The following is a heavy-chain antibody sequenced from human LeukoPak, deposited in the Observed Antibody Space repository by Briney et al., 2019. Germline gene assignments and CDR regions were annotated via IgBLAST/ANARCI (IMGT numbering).Heavy chain of an antibody. CDR2: INWNGGST. CDR1: GFTFDDYG. Sequence: PGGSLRLSCAASGFTFDDYGMSWVRQAPGKGLELVSGINWNGGSTGYADSVKGRFTISRDNAKNSLYLQMNSLRAEDTALYYCARDYCSSTSFGCYYGMDVWGQGTTVTVSS. V-gene: IGHV3-20*04. CDR3: ARDYCSSTSFGCYYGMDV. D-gene: IGHD2-2*01. J-gene: IGHJ6*02.